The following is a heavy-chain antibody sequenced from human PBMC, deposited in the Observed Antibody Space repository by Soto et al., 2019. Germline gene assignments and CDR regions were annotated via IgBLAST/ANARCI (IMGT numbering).Heavy chain of an antibody. D-gene: IGHD2-2*01. CDR2: MYHSGST. CDR1: GGSISSGGYS. V-gene: IGHV4-30-2*01. J-gene: IGHJ4*02. CDR3: ARVPEY. Sequence: SETLSLTCTVSGGSISSGGYSWSWIRQPPGKGLEWIGYMYHSGSTYYNPSLKSRVTISIDRSKNQFSLKLSSVTAADTALYYCARVPEYWGQGILVX.